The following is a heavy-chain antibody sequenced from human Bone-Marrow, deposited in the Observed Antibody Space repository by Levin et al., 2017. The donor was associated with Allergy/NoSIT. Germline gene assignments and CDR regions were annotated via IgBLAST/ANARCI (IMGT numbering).Heavy chain of an antibody. J-gene: IGHJ4*02. CDR1: GFSFSTYW. V-gene: IGHV3-74*01. Sequence: GESLKISCAASGFSFSTYWMHWVRQAPGKGLVWVSRMSGDGNAISYADSVKGRFTISRYNAKNTVYLQMNSLRAEDTAVYYCASEREQVYWGQGTLVTVSS. D-gene: IGHD6-13*01. CDR2: MSGDGNAI. CDR3: ASEREQVY.